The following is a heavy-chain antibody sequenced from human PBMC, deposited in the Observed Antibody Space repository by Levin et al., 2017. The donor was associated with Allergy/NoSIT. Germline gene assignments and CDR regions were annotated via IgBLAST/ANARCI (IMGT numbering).Heavy chain of an antibody. V-gene: IGHV3-23*01. Sequence: QPGGSLRLSCAASGFTFSDYFMTWVRQAPGKGLEWVSGMYGNGGVPYYADSVKGRFTTSRDNSKNTLYLQMNSLRVDDTAIYYCAKGQGHPHTSYSFDYWGQGNLVTVSS. CDR2: MYGNGGVP. CDR1: GFTFSDYF. CDR3: AKGQGHPHTSYSFDY. J-gene: IGHJ4*02.